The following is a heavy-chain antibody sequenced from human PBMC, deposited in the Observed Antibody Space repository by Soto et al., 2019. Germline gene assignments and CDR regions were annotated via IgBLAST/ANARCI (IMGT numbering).Heavy chain of an antibody. J-gene: IGHJ4*02. V-gene: IGHV3-30-3*01. CDR2: ISSDGNNK. CDR1: GFTFSTYA. D-gene: IGHD3-10*01. Sequence: GGSLRLSCAASGFTFSTYAMHWVRQTPGKGLKWVAVISSDGNNKYYADSVKGRFSISRDNSRNTLFLQMNSLRAEDTAVYYCARGYYVSGSFYFDYWGQGTLVTVSS. CDR3: ARGYYVSGSFYFDY.